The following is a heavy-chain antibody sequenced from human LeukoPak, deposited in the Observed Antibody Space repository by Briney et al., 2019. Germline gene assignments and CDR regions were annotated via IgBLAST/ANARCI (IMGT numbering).Heavy chain of an antibody. D-gene: IGHD2-15*01. V-gene: IGHV4-59*01. CDR3: AGGVGRRVVADTYHFDY. Sequence: SENLSLTCTVSGCSISRYYWSWIRQPPGKGLEWIGYIYYSGSTNYNPYVKSRVTISVGTSKNQFSLKLSSVTGADTAVYYCAGGVGRRVVADTYHFDYWGQGTLVTVSS. CDR2: IYYSGST. CDR1: GCSISRYY. J-gene: IGHJ4*02.